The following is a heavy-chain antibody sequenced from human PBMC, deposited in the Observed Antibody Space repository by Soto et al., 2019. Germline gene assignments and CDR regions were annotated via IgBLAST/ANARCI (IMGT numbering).Heavy chain of an antibody. CDR3: AKDSTVTTSLYSYYYGLDV. Sequence: EVQLLESGGGLVQPGGSLRLSCTASGFTFSNYAMSWVRRAPEKGLGWVSAFSGRGGSTYYADSVKGRFTISRDNSKNMLFLQMNSLRAEDTALYYCAKDSTVTTSLYSYYYGLDVWGQGTTVTVSS. D-gene: IGHD4-17*01. CDR1: GFTFSNYA. J-gene: IGHJ6*02. V-gene: IGHV3-23*01. CDR2: FSGRGGST.